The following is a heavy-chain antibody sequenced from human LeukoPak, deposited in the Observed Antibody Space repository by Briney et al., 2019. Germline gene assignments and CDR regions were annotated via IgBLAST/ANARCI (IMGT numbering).Heavy chain of an antibody. V-gene: IGHV3-74*01. CDR1: GFTFSSSW. D-gene: IGHD3-16*01. Sequence: PGGSLRLSRAASGFTFSSSWMRCVRQAPGKGLVWVSRITRDGSSTTYADSVKGRFSTSRDNPKNTLYLQMDSLRDDDTAVYYCARDPGYESWSPFWGGMDVWGNGTTVIVSS. CDR2: ITRDGSST. J-gene: IGHJ6*04. CDR3: ARDPGYESWSPFWGGMDV.